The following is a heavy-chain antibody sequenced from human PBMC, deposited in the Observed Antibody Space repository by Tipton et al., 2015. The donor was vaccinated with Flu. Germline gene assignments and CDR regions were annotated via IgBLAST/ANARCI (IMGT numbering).Heavy chain of an antibody. J-gene: IGHJ5*02. CDR1: GDSIRSSNYY. CDR3: ARRDYSNYVSEPKNWFDP. D-gene: IGHD4-11*01. V-gene: IGHV4-39*07. Sequence: LRLSCGVSGDSIRSSNYYWGWIRQPPGKGLEWIGNTFHGGNPYLNPSLKSRVTISIDTSRNQFSLKLSSVTAADTAVYYCARRDYSNYVSEPKNWFDPWGQGALVTVSS. CDR2: TFHGGNP.